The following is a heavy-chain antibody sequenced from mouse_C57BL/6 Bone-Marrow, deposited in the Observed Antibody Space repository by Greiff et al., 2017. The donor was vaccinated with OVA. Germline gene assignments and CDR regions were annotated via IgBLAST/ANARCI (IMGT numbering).Heavy chain of an antibody. V-gene: IGHV1-55*01. Sequence: QVQLQQPGAELVKPGASVKMSCKASGYTFTSYWINWVKQRPGQGLEWIGDIYPGSGSTNYNEKFKSKATLTVDTSSSTSYLQLSSLTSEDSAVYYCARNGKGAMDYWGQGTSVTVSS. CDR1: GYTFTSYW. CDR2: IYPGSGST. D-gene: IGHD2-1*01. CDR3: ARNGKGAMDY. J-gene: IGHJ4*01.